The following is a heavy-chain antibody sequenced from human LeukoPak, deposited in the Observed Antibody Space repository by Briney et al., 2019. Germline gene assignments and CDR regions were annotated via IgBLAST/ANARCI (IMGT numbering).Heavy chain of an antibody. D-gene: IGHD4-11*01. Sequence: PGGSLRLSCVASGFTSDDFGMSWVRQAPGKGLEWVCDIKWDGGGTAYADSVKGRFFISIDNAKNSLYLEMNSLRAEDTALYYCVRITVYDYYRIDVWGKGTWVTVSS. J-gene: IGHJ6*04. CDR2: IKWDGGGT. CDR3: VRITVYDYYRIDV. CDR1: GFTSDDFG. V-gene: IGHV3-20*04.